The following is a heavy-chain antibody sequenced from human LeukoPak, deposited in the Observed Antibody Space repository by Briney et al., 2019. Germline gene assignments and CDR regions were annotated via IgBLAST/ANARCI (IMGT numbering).Heavy chain of an antibody. D-gene: IGHD2-15*01. CDR2: ISSSSSYI. V-gene: IGHV3-21*01. Sequence: GGSLRLSCAASGFTFSSYSMNWVRQAPGKGLEWVSSISSSSSYIYYADSVKGRFTISRDNAKNSLYLQMNSLRAEDTAVYYCARDLSGSGTISIRYWYFDLWGRGTLVTVSS. CDR1: GFTFSSYS. J-gene: IGHJ2*01. CDR3: ARDLSGSGTISIRYWYFDL.